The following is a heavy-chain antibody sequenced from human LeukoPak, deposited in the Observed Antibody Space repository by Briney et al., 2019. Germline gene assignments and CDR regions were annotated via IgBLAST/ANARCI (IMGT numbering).Heavy chain of an antibody. D-gene: IGHD2-15*01. Sequence: SETLSLTCAVYGGSFSGYYWSWIRQPPGKGLEWIGEINHSGSTNYNPSLKSRVTISVDTSKNQFSLKLSSVTAADTAVYYCARGRSENCSGGSCYSGAFDIWGQGTMVTVSS. J-gene: IGHJ3*02. CDR1: GGSFSGYY. CDR3: ARGRSENCSGGSCYSGAFDI. CDR2: INHSGST. V-gene: IGHV4-34*01.